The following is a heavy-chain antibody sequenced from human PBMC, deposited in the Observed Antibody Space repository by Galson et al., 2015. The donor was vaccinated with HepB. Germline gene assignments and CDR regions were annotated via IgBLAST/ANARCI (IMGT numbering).Heavy chain of an antibody. V-gene: IGHV1-3*01. CDR3: ARAHLRFGELFLSPFDY. D-gene: IGHD3-10*01. CDR1: GYTFTSYA. Sequence: SVKVSCKASGYTFTSYAMHWVRQAPGQRLEWVGWINAGNGNTKYSQKFQGRVTITRGTSASTAYMELSSLGSEDTAVYYCARAHLRFGELFLSPFDYWGQGTLVTVSS. CDR2: INAGNGNT. J-gene: IGHJ4*02.